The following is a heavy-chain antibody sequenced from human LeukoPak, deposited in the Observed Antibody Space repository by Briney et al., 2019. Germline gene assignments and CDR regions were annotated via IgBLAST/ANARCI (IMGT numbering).Heavy chain of an antibody. V-gene: IGHV3-23*01. J-gene: IGHJ4*02. Sequence: GGSLRLSCAASGFTFSSYAMNWVRQTPGKGLEWVSGISGSGDSTYYADSVEGRFTISRDNSKNTLYLQVNSLRAEDTAVYYCAKGPMVRGVIPGTDYWGQGTLVTVSS. CDR2: ISGSGDST. CDR3: AKGPMVRGVIPGTDY. D-gene: IGHD3-10*01. CDR1: GFTFSSYA.